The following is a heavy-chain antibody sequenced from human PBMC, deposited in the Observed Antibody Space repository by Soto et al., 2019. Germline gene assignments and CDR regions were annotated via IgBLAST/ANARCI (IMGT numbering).Heavy chain of an antibody. V-gene: IGHV3-21*01. CDR2: ISSGSEYI. Sequence: EMQLVESGGGLVKPGGSLRLSCAASGFTFSTYGMNWVRQAPGKGLEWVSSISSGSEYIYYADSLKGPLTISRDNARNSLYLQLNSLRAEDTAGYDCAPDGGAGSVMEVWGQGTTVTVSS. D-gene: IGHD6-13*01. CDR1: GFTFSTYG. CDR3: APDGGAGSVMEV. J-gene: IGHJ6*02.